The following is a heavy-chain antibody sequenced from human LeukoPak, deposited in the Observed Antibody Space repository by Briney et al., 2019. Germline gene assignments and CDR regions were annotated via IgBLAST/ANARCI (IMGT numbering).Heavy chain of an antibody. Sequence: SETLSLTCTVSGGSFSSYYWSWIRQPPGKGLEWIGDIYYSGSTNHNPSLKSRVTISIDTSKNQFSLKVSSVTAADTAVYYCARETRAVGYIVVGIYYYGMDVWGQGTTVTVSS. CDR2: IYYSGST. CDR3: ARETRAVGYIVVGIYYYGMDV. CDR1: GGSFSSYY. J-gene: IGHJ6*02. V-gene: IGHV4-59*01. D-gene: IGHD2-15*01.